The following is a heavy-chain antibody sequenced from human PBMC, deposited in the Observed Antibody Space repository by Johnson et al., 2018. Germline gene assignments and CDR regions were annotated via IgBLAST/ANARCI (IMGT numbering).Heavy chain of an antibody. CDR1: GFTFGDYA. J-gene: IGHJ6*03. V-gene: IGHV3-49*03. D-gene: IGHD2-8*01. Sequence: VQLVESGGGLVQPGRSLRLSCTASGFTFGDYAMSWFRQAPGKGLEWVGFIRSKAYGGTTEYAASVKGRFTISRDDSKSIAYLQMNSLKTEDTAVYYCTRDILVYAIPTGDYYYMDVWGKGTTVTVSS. CDR2: IRSKAYGGTT. CDR3: TRDILVYAIPTGDYYYMDV.